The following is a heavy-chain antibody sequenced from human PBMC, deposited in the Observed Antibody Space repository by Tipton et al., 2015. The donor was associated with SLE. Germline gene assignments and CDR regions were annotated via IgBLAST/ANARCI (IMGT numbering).Heavy chain of an antibody. V-gene: IGHV1-18*01. Sequence: QSGPEVKKPGASVKVSCKASGYTFTSYGFSWVRQAPGQGLEWMGWISGYNGDTHYAQKLQGRVTMTTDTSTTTAYMELRSLRSDDSAVYYCARERQLGLWGQGTLVTVSS. J-gene: IGHJ5*02. D-gene: IGHD6-13*01. CDR3: ARERQLGL. CDR2: ISGYNGDT. CDR1: GYTFTSYG.